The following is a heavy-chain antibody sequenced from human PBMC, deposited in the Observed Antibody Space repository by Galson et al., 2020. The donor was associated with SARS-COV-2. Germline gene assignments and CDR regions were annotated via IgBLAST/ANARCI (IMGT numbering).Heavy chain of an antibody. Sequence: SVKVSCKASGGTFSSYAISWVRQAPGQGLEWMGGIIPILGIANYAQKFQGRVTITADKSTSTAYMELSSLRSEDTAVYYCARVEGVDTAMVSGELNYYYYYYVDVWGKGTTVTVSS. D-gene: IGHD5-18*01. J-gene: IGHJ6*03. CDR1: GGTFSSYA. V-gene: IGHV1-69*10. CDR3: ARVEGVDTAMVSGELNYYYYYYVDV. CDR2: IIPILGIA.